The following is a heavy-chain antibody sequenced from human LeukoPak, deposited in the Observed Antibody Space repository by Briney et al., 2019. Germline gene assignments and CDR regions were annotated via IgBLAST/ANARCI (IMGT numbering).Heavy chain of an antibody. D-gene: IGHD1-26*01. Sequence: GGSLRLSCAASGFTFSNYAMHWVRQAPGKGLEWVAAIWYDGSNKYFADSVKGRFTLSRDNSKNTLYLQMNSLRAEDTAVYYCARGRGIVGATIWYFDLWGRGTLVTVSS. CDR2: IWYDGSNK. V-gene: IGHV3-33*01. J-gene: IGHJ2*01. CDR1: GFTFSNYA. CDR3: ARGRGIVGATIWYFDL.